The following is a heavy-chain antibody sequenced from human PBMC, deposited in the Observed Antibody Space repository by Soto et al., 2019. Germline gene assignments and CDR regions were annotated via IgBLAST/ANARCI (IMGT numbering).Heavy chain of an antibody. J-gene: IGHJ4*02. CDR1: GYTFTSYA. CDR2: INAGNGNT. Sequence: ASVKVSCKASGYTFTSYAMHWVRQAPGQRLEWMGWINAGNGNTKYSQKFQGRVTITRDTSASTAYMELSSLRSEDTAVYYCARDSPRVKRYYFDYWGQGTLVTVS. CDR3: ARDSPRVKRYYFDY. V-gene: IGHV1-3*01. D-gene: IGHD1-1*01.